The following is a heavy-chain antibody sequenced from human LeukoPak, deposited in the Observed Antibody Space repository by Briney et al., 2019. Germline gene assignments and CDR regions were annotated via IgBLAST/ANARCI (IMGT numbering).Heavy chain of an antibody. CDR3: ARVSGGNYYDSSYYGMDV. Sequence: SETLSLTCTVSGGSVSSGSYYWSWIRQPPGKGLEWIGYIYYSGSTNYNPSLKSRVTISVDTSKNQFSLKLSSVTAADTAVYYCARVSGGNYYDSSYYGMDVWGQGTTVTVSS. D-gene: IGHD3-22*01. J-gene: IGHJ6*02. CDR1: GGSVSSGSYY. CDR2: IYYSGST. V-gene: IGHV4-61*01.